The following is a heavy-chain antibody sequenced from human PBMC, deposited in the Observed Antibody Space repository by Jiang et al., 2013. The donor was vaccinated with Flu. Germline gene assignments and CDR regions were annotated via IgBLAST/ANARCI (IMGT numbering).Heavy chain of an antibody. J-gene: IGHJ6*04. CDR3: AREGRPYYYYGMDV. D-gene: IGHD3-10*01. Sequence: SGSGLVKPSETLSLTCAVSGYSISSGYYWGWIRQPPGKGLEWIGSIYHSGSTYYNPSLKSRVTISVDTSKNQFSLKLSSVTAADTAVYYCAREGRPYYYYGMDVWGRGTTVTVS. CDR1: GYSISSGYY. V-gene: IGHV4-38-2*02. CDR2: IYHSGST.